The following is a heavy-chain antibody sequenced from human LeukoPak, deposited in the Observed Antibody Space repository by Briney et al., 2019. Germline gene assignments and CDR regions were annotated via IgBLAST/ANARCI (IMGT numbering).Heavy chain of an antibody. CDR2: IYYSGST. Sequence: SETLSLTCTVSGGSIGTFYWSWLRQPPGKGLEWIGYIYYSGSTNYNPSLKSRVTISVDTSKNQFSLRLSSVTAADTAVYYCAREDPQTTVPEGLDVWGQGTTVTVSS. V-gene: IGHV4-59*01. CDR1: GGSIGTFY. J-gene: IGHJ6*02. CDR3: AREDPQTTVPEGLDV. D-gene: IGHD4-17*01.